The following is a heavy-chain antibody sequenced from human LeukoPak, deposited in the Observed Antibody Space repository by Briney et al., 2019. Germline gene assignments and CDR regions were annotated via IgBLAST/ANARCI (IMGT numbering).Heavy chain of an antibody. CDR2: IYHSGST. V-gene: IGHV4-30-2*01. D-gene: IGHD2-8*02. CDR3: ARVPPGGFGAIDY. Sequence: SQTLSLTCAVPGGSISRGGYSWSWFRRPPGKGLEWIGYIYHSGSTYYNPSLKSRVTISVDRSKNQFSLKLISVTAADTALYYCARVPPGGFGAIDYWGQGTLVTVSS. J-gene: IGHJ4*02. CDR1: GGSISRGGYS.